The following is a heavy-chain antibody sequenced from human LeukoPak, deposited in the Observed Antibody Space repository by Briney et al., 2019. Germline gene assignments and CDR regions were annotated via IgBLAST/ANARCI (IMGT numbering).Heavy chain of an antibody. D-gene: IGHD2-2*01. V-gene: IGHV1-2*02. CDR3: ARDVPLVGYCSSTSCYQNWFDP. Sequence: ASVKVSCKASGYTFTGYYMHWVRQAPGQGLEWMGWINPNSSGTNYAQKFQGRVTMTRDTSISTAYMELSRLRSDDTAAYYCARDVPLVGYCSSTSCYQNWFDPWGRGTLVTVSS. CDR2: INPNSSGT. CDR1: GYTFTGYY. J-gene: IGHJ5*02.